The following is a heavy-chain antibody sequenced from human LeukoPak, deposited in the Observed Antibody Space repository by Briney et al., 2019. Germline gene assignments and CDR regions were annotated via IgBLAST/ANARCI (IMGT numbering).Heavy chain of an antibody. CDR2: IGTAGDT. CDR3: ARGGLGFTGFDY. D-gene: IGHD1-26*01. J-gene: IGHJ4*02. Sequence: GGSLRLSCAASGFIVSSNDMHWVRQATGKGLEWVSAIGTAGDTYYPGSVKGRFTISRENAKNSLYLQMNSLRAEDTAVYYCARGGLGFTGFDYWGQGTLVTVSS. CDR1: GFIVSSND. V-gene: IGHV3-13*01.